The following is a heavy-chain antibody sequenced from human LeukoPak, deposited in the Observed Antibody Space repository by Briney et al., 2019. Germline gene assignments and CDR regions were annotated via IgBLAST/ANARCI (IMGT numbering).Heavy chain of an antibody. D-gene: IGHD4-17*01. CDR2: IYYSGST. J-gene: IGHJ5*02. V-gene: IGHV4-59*08. CDR1: GGSISNYY. Sequence: SETLSLTCIVSGGSISNYYWSWIRQPPGKGLEWIGYIYYSGSTNYNPSLKSRVTISVDTSKNQFSLKLSSVTAADTAVYYCASHDYGDRFDPWGQGTLVTVSS. CDR3: ASHDYGDRFDP.